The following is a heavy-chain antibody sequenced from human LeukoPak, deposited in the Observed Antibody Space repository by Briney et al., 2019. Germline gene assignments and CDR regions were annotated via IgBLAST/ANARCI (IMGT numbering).Heavy chain of an antibody. V-gene: IGHV1-18*01. CDR1: GYTLTSYG. CDR2: ISAYNGNT. J-gene: IGHJ4*02. Sequence: ASVKVSCKPSGYTLTSYGISWVRQAPGQGLQWMGWISAYNGNTNYAQQLQGRVTITTDTSTSTAYMELRSLRSDDTAVYYCARDDPYYYDSSGYYYWGQGTLVTVSS. CDR3: ARDDPYYYDSSGYYY. D-gene: IGHD3-22*01.